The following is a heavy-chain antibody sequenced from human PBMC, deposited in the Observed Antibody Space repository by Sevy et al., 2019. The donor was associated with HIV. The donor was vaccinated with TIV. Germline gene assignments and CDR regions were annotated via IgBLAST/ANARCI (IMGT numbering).Heavy chain of an antibody. Sequence: GESLKISCKASGYSFTTHWIGWVRQMSGKGLEWMGIIYPGDSDTRYSPSFQGQVTISVDKSSSTAYLQWNTLKASDTAMYYCARQGTTVTNWEFGGQGTLVTVSP. D-gene: IGHD4-17*01. J-gene: IGHJ4*02. CDR2: IYPGDSDT. V-gene: IGHV5-51*01. CDR3: ARQGTTVTNWEF. CDR1: GYSFTTHW.